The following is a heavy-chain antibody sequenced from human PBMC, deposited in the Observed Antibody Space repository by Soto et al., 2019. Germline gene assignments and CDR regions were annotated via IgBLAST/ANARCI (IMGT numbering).Heavy chain of an antibody. V-gene: IGHV1-69*06. J-gene: IGHJ4*02. CDR1: GGTFSSYA. D-gene: IGHD3-10*01. CDR2: IIPIFGTA. CDR3: ASVGFRFGELSNAPFDY. Sequence: KVSCKASGGTFSSYAISWVRQAPGQGLEWMGGIIPIFGTANYAQKFQGRVTITADKSTSTAYMELSSLRSEDTAVYYCASVGFRFGELSNAPFDYWGQGTLVTVPQ.